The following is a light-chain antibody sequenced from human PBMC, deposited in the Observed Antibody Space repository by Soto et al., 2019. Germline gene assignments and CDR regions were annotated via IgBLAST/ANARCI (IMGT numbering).Light chain of an antibody. J-gene: IGKJ4*01. CDR1: QSVRTY. CDR2: DAL. CDR3: QQRCGWLT. V-gene: IGKV3-11*01. Sequence: ELVLTQSPATLSLSPGERATLSCRASQSVRTYLAWYQQKPDQAPRLLIYDALHRATDIPARFRGGESGTDFTLTSSYLEAEDFAVYYLQQRCGWLTLGGGTKVQIK.